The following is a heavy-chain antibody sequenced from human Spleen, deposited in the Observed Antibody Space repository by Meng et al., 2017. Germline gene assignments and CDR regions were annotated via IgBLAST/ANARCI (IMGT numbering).Heavy chain of an antibody. V-gene: IGHV3-30*01. CDR2: VLYGGSTK. Sequence: GESLKISCAASGFTFSNYAMHWVRQAPGKGPEWVAVVLYGGSTKYYAGSVKGRFTISRDDSKNTLYMQMNSLRPEDTAIYYCVRGSLPTKDDAFEIWGQGTMVTVSS. J-gene: IGHJ3*02. CDR3: VRGSLPTKDDAFEI. CDR1: GFTFSNYA. D-gene: IGHD5-24*01.